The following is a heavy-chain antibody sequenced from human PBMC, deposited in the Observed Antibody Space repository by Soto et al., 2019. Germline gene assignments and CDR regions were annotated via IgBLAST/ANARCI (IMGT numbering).Heavy chain of an antibody. CDR3: VRDMTGSTGDY. V-gene: IGHV1-18*01. J-gene: IGHJ4*02. CDR1: GYSFINYA. CDR2: ISTSNGDT. Sequence: QVQLVQSGAEVKEPGASVRVSCRASGYSFINYAIFWVRQAPGQGLEWMGWISTSNGDTNYAQKFQGRISMTTDTSTSTAYVELRSLSYDDTAVYYCVRDMTGSTGDYGGQGTLVTVSS. D-gene: IGHD1-1*01.